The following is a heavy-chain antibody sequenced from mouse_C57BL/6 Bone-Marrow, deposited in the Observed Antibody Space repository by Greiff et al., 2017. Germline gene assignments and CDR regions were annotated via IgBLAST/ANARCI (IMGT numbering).Heavy chain of an antibody. CDR1: GYTFTSYW. J-gene: IGHJ2*01. D-gene: IGHD2-3*01. CDR3: ARTGLFDV. Sequence: QAQLKQSGAELVRPGSSVKLSCQASGYTFTSYWMHWVKQTPIQGLEWIGNIDPSDSETHYNQKFKDKATLTVDKSSITAYMQVSSLTSEDSAVYYGARTGLFDVWGKGTTLTVSS. V-gene: IGHV1-52*01. CDR2: IDPSDSET.